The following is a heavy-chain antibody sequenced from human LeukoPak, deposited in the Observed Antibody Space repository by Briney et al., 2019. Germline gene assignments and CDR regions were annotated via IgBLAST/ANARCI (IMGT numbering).Heavy chain of an antibody. CDR3: ARDNPPRYWFGMDV. V-gene: IGHV1-18*04. Sequence: ASVKVSCKASGYTFTSYGISWVRQAPGQGLEWMGWISAHNGNTNYAQKLQGRVTMTTDTSTSTAYMELRSLRSDDTAVYYCARDNPPRYWFGMDVWGKGTTVTVSS. CDR1: GYTFTSYG. D-gene: IGHD2-21*01. CDR2: ISAHNGNT. J-gene: IGHJ6*04.